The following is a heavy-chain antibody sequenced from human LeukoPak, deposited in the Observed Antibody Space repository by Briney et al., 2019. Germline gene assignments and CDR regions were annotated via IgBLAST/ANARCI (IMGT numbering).Heavy chain of an antibody. CDR2: ISSNGGST. J-gene: IGHJ4*02. V-gene: IGHV3-64*01. CDR3: ARWLESRGAFDY. CDR1: GFTFSSYS. D-gene: IGHD5-24*01. Sequence: GGSLRLSCAASGFTFSSYSMHWVRQAPGKGLEYVSAISSNGGSTYYATSVKGRFTISRDNAKSSLYLLMNSLRTEDTAVYYCARWLESRGAFDYWGQGTLVTVSS.